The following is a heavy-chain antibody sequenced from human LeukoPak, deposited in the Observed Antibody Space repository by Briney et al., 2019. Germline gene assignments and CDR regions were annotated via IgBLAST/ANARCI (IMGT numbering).Heavy chain of an antibody. CDR3: AREDCSSTSCYTAIRY. J-gene: IGHJ4*02. Sequence: PGGSLRLSCAASGFTFDDYAMHWVRQAPGKGLEWVSGISWNSGSIGYADSVEGRFTISRDNAKNSLYLQMNSLRAEDTAVYYCAREDCSSTSCYTAIRYWGQGTLVTVSS. D-gene: IGHD2-2*02. V-gene: IGHV3-9*01. CDR2: ISWNSGSI. CDR1: GFTFDDYA.